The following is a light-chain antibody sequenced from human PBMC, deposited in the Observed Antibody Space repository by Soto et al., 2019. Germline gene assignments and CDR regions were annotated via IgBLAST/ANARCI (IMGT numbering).Light chain of an antibody. Sequence: DIQMTQSPASLSASIGDRVTITCRANQGISNYLAWYQQKPGKVPKLLIYAASTLQSGVPSRFSGSGSGTDFTLTISSLQPEDVATYYCQKYLSALWTFGQGTKVEIK. CDR3: QKYLSALWT. J-gene: IGKJ1*01. V-gene: IGKV1-27*01. CDR2: AAS. CDR1: QGISNY.